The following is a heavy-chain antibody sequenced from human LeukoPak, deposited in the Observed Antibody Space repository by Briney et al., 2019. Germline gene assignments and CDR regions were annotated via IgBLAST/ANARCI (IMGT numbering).Heavy chain of an antibody. J-gene: IGHJ4*02. V-gene: IGHV4-59*01. CDR3: ARGSPVGNS. CDR1: GASMTSDY. D-gene: IGHD1-14*01. CDR2: VYHSGTI. Sequence: SETLSLTCTVSGASMTSDYGSWIRQPPGKGLEWIGYVYHSGTIHYSPSLESRLTISMDMSKNQFSLKLRSVTAADTAVYYCARGSPVGNSWGQGTLVTVSS.